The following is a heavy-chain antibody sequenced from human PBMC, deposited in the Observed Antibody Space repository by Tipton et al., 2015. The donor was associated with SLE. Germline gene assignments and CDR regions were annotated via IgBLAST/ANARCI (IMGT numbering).Heavy chain of an antibody. Sequence: SLRLSCAASGFTFSSYGMHWVRQAPGKGLEWVAFIRYDGSNKYYADSVKGRFTISRDNSKNTLYLQMNSLRAEDTAVYYCAKDYDFWSGPYGMDVWGQGTTVSVSS. CDR2: IRYDGSNK. CDR3: AKDYDFWSGPYGMDV. CDR1: GFTFSSYG. V-gene: IGHV3-30*02. D-gene: IGHD3-3*01. J-gene: IGHJ6*02.